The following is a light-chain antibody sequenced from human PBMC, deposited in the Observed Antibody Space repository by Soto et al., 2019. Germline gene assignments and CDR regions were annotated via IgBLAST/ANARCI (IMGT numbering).Light chain of an antibody. CDR3: QQYGSSPRT. V-gene: IGKV3-20*01. J-gene: IGKJ1*01. CDR2: GPS. CDR1: QTVSSSY. Sequence: EIVLTQSPGTLSLSPGERATLSCRASQTVSSSYLAWYQQKPGQAPRLLIYGPSTRATGIPDRFSGSGSGTDFNLTISRLEPEDFAVYYCQQYGSSPRTFGQGTKVEIK.